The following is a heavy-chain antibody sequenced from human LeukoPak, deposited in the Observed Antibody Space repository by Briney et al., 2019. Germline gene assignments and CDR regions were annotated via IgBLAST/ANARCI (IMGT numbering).Heavy chain of an antibody. Sequence: SETLSLTRTVSGGSISSGEYYWSWIRQPPGKGLEWIGYFSYTGSTYYNPSVKSRVSISVDTSKNQFSLKLTSVTAADTAVYYCAREGGPYRPLDYSGQGTLVTVAS. V-gene: IGHV4-30-4*01. J-gene: IGHJ4*02. CDR1: GGSISSGEYY. CDR2: FSYTGST. CDR3: AREGGPYRPLDY.